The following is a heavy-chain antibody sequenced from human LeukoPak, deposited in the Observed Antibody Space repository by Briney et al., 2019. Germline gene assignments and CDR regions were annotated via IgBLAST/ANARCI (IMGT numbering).Heavy chain of an antibody. V-gene: IGHV1-58*01. J-gene: IGHJ4*02. Sequence: ASVKVSCKASGFTFTSSAVQWVRQARGQRLEWIGWIVVGSGNTNYAQRFQERVTITRDMSTSTAYMELSSLRSEDTAVYYCAASPDYYDSSGYSYYFDYWGQGTLVTVSS. CDR3: AASPDYYDSSGYSYYFDY. CDR1: GFTFTSSA. CDR2: IVVGSGNT. D-gene: IGHD3-22*01.